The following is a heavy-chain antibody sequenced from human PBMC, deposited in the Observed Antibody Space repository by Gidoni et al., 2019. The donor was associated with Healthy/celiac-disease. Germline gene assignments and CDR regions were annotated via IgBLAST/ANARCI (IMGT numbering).Heavy chain of an antibody. D-gene: IGHD2-15*01. V-gene: IGHV4-61*02. CDR3: ARAQGCSGGSCYEIDAFDI. CDR2: IYTSGST. CDR1: GGSIRSGSYY. Sequence: QVQLQESGPGLVKPSQTLSLTCTVSGGSIRSGSYYWSWIRQPAGKGLEWIGRIYTSGSTNYNPSLKSRVTISVDTSKNQFSLKLSSVTAADTAVYYCARAQGCSGGSCYEIDAFDIWGQGTMVTVSS. J-gene: IGHJ3*02.